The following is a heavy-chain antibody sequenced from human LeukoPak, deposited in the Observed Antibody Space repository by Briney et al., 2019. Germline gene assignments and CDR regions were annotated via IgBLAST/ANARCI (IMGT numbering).Heavy chain of an antibody. D-gene: IGHD3-10*01. J-gene: IGHJ5*02. V-gene: IGHV4-39*07. CDR1: GGSISSSSYY. CDR2: IYYTGST. Sequence: SETLSLTCTVSGGSISSSSYYWGWIRQPPGKGLEWIGSIYYTGSTYCNPSLKSRVTISVNTSKNQFSLKLSSVTAADTAVYYCARGRGEGRGISMVRGVRAPSYNWFDPWGHGTLVTVSS. CDR3: ARGRGEGRGISMVRGVRAPSYNWFDP.